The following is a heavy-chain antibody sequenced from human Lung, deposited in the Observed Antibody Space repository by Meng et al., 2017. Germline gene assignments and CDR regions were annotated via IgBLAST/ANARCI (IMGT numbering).Heavy chain of an antibody. Sequence: QVQLSQVGDGLRSPGAYVNVSRVPPRYSFPTYCIYWARRAPEQGREWMGRVNPKSAYTHYAQKFQARVTMTGDTSISTAYMELSGLRSDDTAMYYCARDEDISAAGKLSGDYWGQGTLVTVSS. J-gene: IGHJ4*02. V-gene: IGHV1-2*06. CDR1: RYSFPTYC. CDR3: ARDEDISAAGKLSGDY. D-gene: IGHD6-25*01. CDR2: VNPKSAYT.